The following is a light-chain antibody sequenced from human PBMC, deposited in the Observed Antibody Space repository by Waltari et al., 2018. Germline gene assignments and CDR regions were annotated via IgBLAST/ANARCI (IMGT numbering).Light chain of an antibody. CDR1: QSLVHSDGNTF. CDR3: MQGTHWPPIT. CDR2: KVS. J-gene: IGKJ5*01. V-gene: IGKV2-30*02. Sequence: DVVMTQSPLSLPVTLGQPASISCRSSQSLVHSDGNTFLNWFQHRPGQSPRRLIYKVSNRGFGVPDRFSGSGSGTDFTLKISRVEAEDVGVYYCMQGTHWPPITFGQGTRLEIK.